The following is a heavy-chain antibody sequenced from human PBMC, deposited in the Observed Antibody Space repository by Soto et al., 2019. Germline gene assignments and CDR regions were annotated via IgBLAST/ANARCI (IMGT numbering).Heavy chain of an antibody. CDR2: SRNKAKSYTT. CDR3: AKSTGGGWSPSDY. Sequence: GGSLRLSCAASGFTFSDHYMDWVRQAPGKGLEWVGRSRNKAKSYTTEYAASVKGRITISREDSKNSLYLHMNRLKTEDTAEYYCAKSTGGGWSPSDYWGQGTLVTVSS. J-gene: IGHJ4*02. CDR1: GFTFSDHY. V-gene: IGHV3-72*01. D-gene: IGHD6-19*01.